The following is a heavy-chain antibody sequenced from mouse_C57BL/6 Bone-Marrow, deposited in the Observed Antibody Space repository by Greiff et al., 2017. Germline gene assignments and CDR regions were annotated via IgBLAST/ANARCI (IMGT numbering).Heavy chain of an antibody. V-gene: IGHV1-81*01. J-gene: IGHJ1*03. CDR1: GYTFTSYG. CDR3: AREGNYYGSLWYIDV. D-gene: IGHD1-1*01. Sequence: VKLQQSGAELARPGASVKLSCKASGYTFTSYGISWVKQRTGQGLEWIGEIYPRSGNTYYNEKFKGKATLTADKSSSTEYMELRSLTSEDSAVYFCAREGNYYGSLWYIDVWGTGTTVTVSS. CDR2: IYPRSGNT.